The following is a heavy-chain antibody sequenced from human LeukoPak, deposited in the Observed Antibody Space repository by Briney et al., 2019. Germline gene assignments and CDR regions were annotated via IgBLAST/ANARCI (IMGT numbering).Heavy chain of an antibody. J-gene: IGHJ4*02. CDR3: AKGRGYDYGYIFGYFDY. D-gene: IGHD5-18*01. CDR2: ISWNSGNI. CDR1: GFTFADYA. V-gene: IGHV3-9*01. Sequence: GGSLRLSCAASGFTFADYAMHWVRQTPGKGLEWVSGISWNSGNIDYADSVKGRFTISRDNAKNSLYLQMNSLRAEDTALYYCAKGRGYDYGYIFGYFDYWGQGTLVTVSS.